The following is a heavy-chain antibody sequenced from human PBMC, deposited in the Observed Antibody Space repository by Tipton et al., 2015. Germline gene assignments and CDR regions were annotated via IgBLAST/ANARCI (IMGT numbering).Heavy chain of an antibody. Sequence: TLSLTCNVSGDSITSNNHYWGWIRQPPGKGLEWIGSISHSGNTYYNPSLKSRVTISVDTSKTQFSLKMSSVTASDTAVYYCARDLEHGMDVWGQGTTVTVSS. CDR2: ISHSGNT. V-gene: IGHV4-39*07. CDR1: GDSITSNNHY. CDR3: ARDLEHGMDV. D-gene: IGHD5-24*01. J-gene: IGHJ6*02.